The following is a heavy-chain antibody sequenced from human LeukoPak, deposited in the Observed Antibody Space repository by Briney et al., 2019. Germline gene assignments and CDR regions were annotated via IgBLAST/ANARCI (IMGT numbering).Heavy chain of an antibody. D-gene: IGHD3-22*01. Sequence: ASVKVSCKASGYTFISYHMHWVRQAPGQGLEWMGMIKPSGGDTSYAQMFQGRVTMTRDMSTSTVYMELSSLRSEDTAVYYCARGYYDSSGRPKNVLDIWGQGTMVTVSS. J-gene: IGHJ3*02. V-gene: IGHV1-46*01. CDR3: ARGYYDSSGRPKNVLDI. CDR1: GYTFISYH. CDR2: IKPSGGDT.